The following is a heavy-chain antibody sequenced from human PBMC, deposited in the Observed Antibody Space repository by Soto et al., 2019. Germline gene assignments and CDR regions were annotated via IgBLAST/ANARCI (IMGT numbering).Heavy chain of an antibody. CDR1: GFTFSSYW. V-gene: IGHV3-7*04. J-gene: IGHJ4*02. Sequence: GGSLRLSCAASGFTFSSYWMSWVRQAPGKGLEWVANIKQDGSEKYYVDSVKGRFTISRDNAKNSRYLQMNSLRAEETAVYYCARAYYDFWSGYYDYWGQGTLVTVS. CDR3: ARAYYDFWSGYYDY. CDR2: IKQDGSEK. D-gene: IGHD3-3*01.